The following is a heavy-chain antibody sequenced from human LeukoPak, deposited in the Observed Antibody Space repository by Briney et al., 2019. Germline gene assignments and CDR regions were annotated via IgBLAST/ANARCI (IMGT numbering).Heavy chain of an antibody. Sequence: GGSLSLSCAASGFTFSRYGMHWVRQAPGKGLEWVAVISYDGSNKKNADSVKGRITISRDNSKNTLYLQMNSLRAEDTAVYYCARADEYVWGSYRRRNAFDIWGQGTMVTVSS. CDR1: GFTFSRYG. J-gene: IGHJ3*02. CDR3: ARADEYVWGSYRRRNAFDI. D-gene: IGHD3-16*02. V-gene: IGHV3-30*04. CDR2: ISYDGSNK.